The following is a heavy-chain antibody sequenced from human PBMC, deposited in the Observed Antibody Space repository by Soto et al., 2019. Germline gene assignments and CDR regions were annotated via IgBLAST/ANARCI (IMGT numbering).Heavy chain of an antibody. CDR2: VYYSGTT. D-gene: IGHD2-8*01. V-gene: IGHV4-39*01. CDR1: GGSISSGTYY. Sequence: SETLSLTCTVSGGSISSGTYYWDWIRQPPGKGLEWIGTVYYSGTTYYNPSLKSRVAISVDTSKNLFSLKLSSVTAADTAVYYCSGRRYTYANFGPWGQGTLVTDSP. CDR3: SGRRYTYANFGP. J-gene: IGHJ5*02.